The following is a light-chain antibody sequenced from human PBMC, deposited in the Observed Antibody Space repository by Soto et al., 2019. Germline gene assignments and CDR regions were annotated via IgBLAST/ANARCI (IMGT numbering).Light chain of an antibody. CDR3: CSYAGSSTVV. V-gene: IGLV2-23*02. CDR1: SSDVGNYNF. CDR2: EVS. Sequence: QSALTQPASVSGSPGQSITISCTGTSSDVGNYNFVSWYQQHPGKAPKLMIYEVSKRPSGVSNRFSDSKSGNTASLTISGLQTEDEADYYCCSYAGSSTVVFGGGTKVTVL. J-gene: IGLJ3*02.